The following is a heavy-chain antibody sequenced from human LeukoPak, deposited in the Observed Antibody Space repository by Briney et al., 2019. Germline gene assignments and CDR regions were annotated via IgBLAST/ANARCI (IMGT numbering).Heavy chain of an antibody. CDR2: IYYTGSIN. CDR3: ARHEGSGGWYKY. D-gene: IGHD6-19*01. Sequence: SHSLSLARTVAGGSIGSYYWSWSRQPPGEGRGWIGYIYYTGSINSTDSIPSLNSRVILSVDTSKNLFSLTLSSVAAADTAVYYCARHEGSGGWYKYWGQGTLVTVSS. V-gene: IGHV4-59*08. J-gene: IGHJ4*02. CDR1: GGSIGSYY.